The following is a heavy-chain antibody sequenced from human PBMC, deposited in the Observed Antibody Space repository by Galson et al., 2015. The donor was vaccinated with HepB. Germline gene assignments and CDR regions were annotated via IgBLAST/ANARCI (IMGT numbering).Heavy chain of an antibody. V-gene: IGHV2-5*02. Sequence: PALVRPTQTLTLTCTFSGFSLSTSGVGVGWIRQPPGKALEWLALIYWDDDKRYSPSLKSRLTITKDTSKNQVVLTMTNMDPVDTATYYCARPTYYYDSSGYSGPHFDYWGQGTLVTVSS. J-gene: IGHJ4*02. CDR1: GFSLSTSGVG. CDR2: IYWDDDK. CDR3: ARPTYYYDSSGYSGPHFDY. D-gene: IGHD3-22*01.